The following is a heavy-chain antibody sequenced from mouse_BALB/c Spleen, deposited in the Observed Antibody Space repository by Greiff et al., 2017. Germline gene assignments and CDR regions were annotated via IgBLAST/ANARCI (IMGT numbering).Heavy chain of an antibody. D-gene: IGHD2-3*01. V-gene: IGHV5-6-5*01. J-gene: IGHJ4*01. CDR2: ISSGGST. Sequence: DVMLVESGGGLVKPGGSLKLSCAASGFTFSSYAMSWVRQTPEKRLEWVASISSGGSTYYPDSVKGRFTISRDNARNILYLQMSSLRSEDTAMYYCARVYDGYYADYWGQGTSVTVSS. CDR3: ARVYDGYYADY. CDR1: GFTFSSYA.